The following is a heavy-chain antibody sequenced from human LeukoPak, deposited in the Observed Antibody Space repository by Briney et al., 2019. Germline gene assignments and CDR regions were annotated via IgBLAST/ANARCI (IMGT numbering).Heavy chain of an antibody. CDR3: ARARGDIVVVPAAIWFDP. CDR2: IKPNNGGT. CDR1: GYTFTGYY. Sequence: GASVKVSCKASGYTFTGYYMHWVRQAPGQGLEWMGWIKPNNGGTNYAQKFQGRVTMTRDTSISTAYMELSRLRSDDTAEYYCARARGDIVVVPAAIWFDPWGQGTLVTVSS. J-gene: IGHJ5*02. D-gene: IGHD2-2*01. V-gene: IGHV1-2*02.